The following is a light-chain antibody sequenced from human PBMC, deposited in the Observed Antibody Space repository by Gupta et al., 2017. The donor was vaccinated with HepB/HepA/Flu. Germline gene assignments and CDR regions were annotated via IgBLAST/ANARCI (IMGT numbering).Light chain of an antibody. Sequence: DIVMTQSPDSLAVSLGERATINCKSSQSVLYSSNNNNYLAWYQQKPGQPPKLLIYWASTRESGVPDRFSGSGSGTDFTLTISRLQAEDVAVYYCQQDDSTPRTFGQGTKVEIK. CDR1: QSVLYSSNNNNY. CDR3: QQDDSTPRT. V-gene: IGKV4-1*01. J-gene: IGKJ1*01. CDR2: WAS.